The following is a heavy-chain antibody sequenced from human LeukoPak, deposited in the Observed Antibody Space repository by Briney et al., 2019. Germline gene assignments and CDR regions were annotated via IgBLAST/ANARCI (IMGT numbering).Heavy chain of an antibody. CDR3: VNHDYGDCYVG. D-gene: IGHD4-17*01. CDR2: INPDGSNT. Sequence: GGSLRLSCAASGITFSSYWMHWVRQAPGKGLVWVSRINPDGSNTDYADSVKGRFTISRDNAKNTLYLQMNSLRAEDTAAYFCVNHDYGDCYVGGGQGTLVTVSS. J-gene: IGHJ4*02. CDR1: GITFSSYW. V-gene: IGHV3-74*01.